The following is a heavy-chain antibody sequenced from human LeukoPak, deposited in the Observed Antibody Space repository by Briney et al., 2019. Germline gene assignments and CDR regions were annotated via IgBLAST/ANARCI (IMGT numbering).Heavy chain of an antibody. Sequence: SETLSLTCTVSGYSISSGYYWGWIRQPPGKGLEWIGSIYHSGSTYYNPSLKSRVTISVDTSKNQFSLKLSSVTAADTAVYYCARDCSSISCYTFGFDYWGQGTLVTVSS. CDR1: GYSISSGYY. D-gene: IGHD2-2*02. CDR2: IYHSGST. V-gene: IGHV4-38-2*02. CDR3: ARDCSSISCYTFGFDY. J-gene: IGHJ4*02.